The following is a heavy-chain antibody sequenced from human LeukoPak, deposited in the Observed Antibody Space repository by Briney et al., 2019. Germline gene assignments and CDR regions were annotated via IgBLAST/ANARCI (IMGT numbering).Heavy chain of an antibody. D-gene: IGHD3-3*01. V-gene: IGHV3-7*05. CDR2: IKEDGSRN. Sequence: PGGSLRLSCAPSGFTFSSYWMSWVRQAPGKGLEWVANIKEDGSRNHYVDSVKGQFTSSRDNAKSSLYLQMNSLRAEDTAVYYCAKDTLEKRITIFGVAWGQGTLVTVSS. CDR3: AKDTLEKRITIFGVA. CDR1: GFTFSSYW. J-gene: IGHJ5*02.